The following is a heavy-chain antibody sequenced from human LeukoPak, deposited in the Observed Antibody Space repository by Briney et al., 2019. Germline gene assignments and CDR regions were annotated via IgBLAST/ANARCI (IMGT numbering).Heavy chain of an antibody. CDR3: AREKVVGRHCDP. CDR1: GYTFTGYH. CDR2: INPNSGGT. D-gene: IGHD2-15*01. J-gene: IGHJ5*02. Sequence: ASVKVSCKASGYTFTGYHIHWVRQAPGQGLEWMGRINPNSGGTNYAQKFQGRVTMTRDTSISAAYMELSRLRSDDTAVYYCAREKVVGRHCDPWGQGTLVTVSS. V-gene: IGHV1-2*06.